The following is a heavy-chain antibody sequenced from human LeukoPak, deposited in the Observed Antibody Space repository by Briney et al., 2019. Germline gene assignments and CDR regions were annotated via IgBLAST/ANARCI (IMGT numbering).Heavy chain of an antibody. V-gene: IGHV4-39*01. CDR3: ARRGYSSGYMGY. CDR2: IYYSGST. D-gene: IGHD5-18*01. CDR1: GVSISSSSYY. Sequence: SETLSLTCTVSGVSISSSSYYWGWIRQPPGKGLEWIGSIYYSGSTYYNPSLKSRVTISVDTSKNQFSLKLSSVTAADTAVYYCARRGYSSGYMGYWGQGTLVTVSS. J-gene: IGHJ4*02.